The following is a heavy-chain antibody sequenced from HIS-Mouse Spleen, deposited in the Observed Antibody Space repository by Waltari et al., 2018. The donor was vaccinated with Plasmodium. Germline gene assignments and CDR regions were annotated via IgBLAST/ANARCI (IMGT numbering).Heavy chain of an antibody. CDR2: IIPILGIA. Sequence: QVQLVQSGAEVKKPGSSVKVYCKASGGTFSSYAISWVRQAPGQGLEWMGRIIPILGIANNGHKFQGRVTITAYKATSTAYMGLSSLRSEDTAVYYCARGGATGEAFTLDYWGQGTLVTVSS. CDR1: GGTFSSYA. V-gene: IGHV1-69*04. CDR3: ARGGATGEAFTLDY. J-gene: IGHJ4*02. D-gene: IGHD7-27*01.